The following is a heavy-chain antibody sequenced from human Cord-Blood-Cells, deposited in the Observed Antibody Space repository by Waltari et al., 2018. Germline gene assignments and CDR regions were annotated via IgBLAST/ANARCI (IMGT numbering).Heavy chain of an antibody. CDR1: GGSFRGYY. J-gene: IGHJ3*02. Sequence: QVQLQQWGAGLLKPSETLSLTCAVYGGSFRGYYWSWIRRPPGKGLEWIGEINHSGSTNYNPSLKSRVTISVDTSKNQFSLKLSSVTAADTAVYYCATPGSYDSSGYYYNAFDIWGQGTMVTVSS. D-gene: IGHD3-22*01. CDR3: ATPGSYDSSGYYYNAFDI. V-gene: IGHV4-34*01. CDR2: INHSGST.